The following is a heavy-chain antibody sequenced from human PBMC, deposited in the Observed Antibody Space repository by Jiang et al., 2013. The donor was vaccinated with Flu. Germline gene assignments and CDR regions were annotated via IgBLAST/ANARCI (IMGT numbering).Heavy chain of an antibody. V-gene: IGHV1-2*04. Sequence: LVESGAEVKKPGASVKVSCKASGYTFTGYYMHWVRQAPGQGLEWMGWINPNSGGTNYAQKFQGWVTMTRDTSISTAYMELSRLRSDDTAVYYCARGFCSAGSCYDLRLSHYYYYYGMDVWGQGTTVTVSS. CDR1: GYTFTGYY. D-gene: IGHD2-15*01. CDR2: INPNSGGT. J-gene: IGHJ6*02. CDR3: ARGFCSAGSCYDLRLSHYYYYYGMDV.